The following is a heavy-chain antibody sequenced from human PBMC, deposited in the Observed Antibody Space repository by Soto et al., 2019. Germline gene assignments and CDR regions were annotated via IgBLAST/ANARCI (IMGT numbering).Heavy chain of an antibody. J-gene: IGHJ4*02. CDR2: IYNSGNT. Sequence: QVQLQESGPGLVNPSETLSLTCTVSGDSISSYHWGWIRQSPGKGLEWIGYIYNSGNTNYNPSLTSRVTISIDMSTNQFSLKLSSVTAADTAVYYCARVRISTVSTTYYFDYWGQGTLVTVSS. V-gene: IGHV4-59*01. D-gene: IGHD4-17*01. CDR3: ARVRISTVSTTYYFDY. CDR1: GDSISSYH.